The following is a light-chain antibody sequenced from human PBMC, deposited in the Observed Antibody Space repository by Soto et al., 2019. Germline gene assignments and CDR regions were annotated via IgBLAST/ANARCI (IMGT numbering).Light chain of an antibody. J-gene: IGLJ2*01. CDR2: LNSDGSH. CDR1: SGHNSYA. Sequence: QPVPTQSPSASASLGASVKLTCTLSSGHNSYAIAWHQQQPEKGPRYLMKLNSDGSHSKGDGIPDRFSGSSSGAERYLTISSLQSEDEADYYCQTWGTGIVVFGGGTKLTVL. CDR3: QTWGTGIVV. V-gene: IGLV4-69*01.